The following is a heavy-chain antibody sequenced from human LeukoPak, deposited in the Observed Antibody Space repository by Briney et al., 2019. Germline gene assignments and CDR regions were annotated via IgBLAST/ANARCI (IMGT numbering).Heavy chain of an antibody. CDR2: INHSGST. D-gene: IGHD5-18*01. CDR3: ARRRLDGYGFTTHYLDY. V-gene: IGHV4-34*01. CDR1: GGSFSGYY. J-gene: IGHJ4*02. Sequence: SETLSLTCAVYGGSFSGYYWSWIRQPPGKGLEWIGEINHSGSTNYNPSLKSRATISVDTSKNQFSLKLSSVTAADTAVYYCARRRLDGYGFTTHYLDYWGQGALVTVSS.